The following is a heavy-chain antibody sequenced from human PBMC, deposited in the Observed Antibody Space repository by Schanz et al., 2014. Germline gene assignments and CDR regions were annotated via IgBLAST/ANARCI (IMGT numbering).Heavy chain of an antibody. J-gene: IGHJ6*03. CDR1: GFSFSTYG. V-gene: IGHV3-30*03. Sequence: VQLVESGGGLVKPGGSLRLSCAASGFSFSTYGMTWVRQAPGKGLEWAALISHDGNNKHYVDSVEGRFTISRDNSKSMLFLEMSSLRVEDTAVYYCVREENYPSFLGYYYYMDVWGKGTSVTVSS. CDR2: ISHDGNNK. D-gene: IGHD3-10*01. CDR3: VREENYPSFLGYYYYMDV.